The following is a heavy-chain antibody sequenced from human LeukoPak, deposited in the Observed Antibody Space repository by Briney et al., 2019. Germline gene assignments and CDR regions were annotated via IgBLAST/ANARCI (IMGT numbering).Heavy chain of an antibody. CDR2: ISGSGGST. CDR3: AKAVSGYYYDSSGLDY. V-gene: IGHV3-23*01. D-gene: IGHD3-22*01. CDR1: GFTFSSYA. J-gene: IGHJ4*02. Sequence: GGSLRLSCAASGFTFSSYAMSWVRQAPGKGLEWVSVISGSGGSTYYADSVKGRFTISRDNSKNTLYLQMNSLRAEDTAVYYCAKAVSGYYYDSSGLDYWGQGTLVTVSS.